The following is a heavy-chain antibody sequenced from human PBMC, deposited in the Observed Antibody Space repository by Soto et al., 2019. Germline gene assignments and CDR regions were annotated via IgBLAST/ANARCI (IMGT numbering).Heavy chain of an antibody. CDR2: INGNGRKT. Sequence: EEQLLESGGDLVQPGGSLKLSCAASGFTLSSYAMNWVRQAPGKGLEWVSSINGNGRKTSYADSVRGRFTISRDNSKKTLFLHVNSLRAEDTAVYYCVKDLNFDFWTGYRYYAMEIWGQGTTVTVS. D-gene: IGHD3-3*01. CDR1: GFTLSSYA. CDR3: VKDLNFDFWTGYRYYAMEI. J-gene: IGHJ6*02. V-gene: IGHV3-23*01.